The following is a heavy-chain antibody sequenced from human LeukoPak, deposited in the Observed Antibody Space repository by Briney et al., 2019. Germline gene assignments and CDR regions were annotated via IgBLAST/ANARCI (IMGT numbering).Heavy chain of an antibody. D-gene: IGHD3-10*01. CDR1: GFTFSNYW. CDR3: SRDSVKKDDY. J-gene: IGHJ4*02. CDR2: INEDGTTK. V-gene: IGHV3-7*01. Sequence: GGSLRLSCAASGFTFSNYWMTWVRQAPEKGLEWVANINEDGTTKYYMDSVKGRFTISRDNAKNSLYLQMNSLRAEDSAVYYCSRDSVKKDDYWGQGTLVTVSS.